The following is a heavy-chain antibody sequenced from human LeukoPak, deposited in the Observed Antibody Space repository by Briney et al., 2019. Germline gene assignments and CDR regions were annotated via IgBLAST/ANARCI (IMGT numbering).Heavy chain of an antibody. CDR1: GGSISSSNW. J-gene: IGHJ6*03. Sequence: SETLSLTCAVSGGSISSSNWWSWVRQPPGKGLEWIGEIHHSGSTNYNPSLKSRVTISVDKSKNQFSLKLSSVTAADTAVYYCARDNYDILTGYSEYYYYYYMDVWGKGTTVTVSS. V-gene: IGHV4-4*02. CDR2: IHHSGST. D-gene: IGHD3-9*01. CDR3: ARDNYDILTGYSEYYYYYYMDV.